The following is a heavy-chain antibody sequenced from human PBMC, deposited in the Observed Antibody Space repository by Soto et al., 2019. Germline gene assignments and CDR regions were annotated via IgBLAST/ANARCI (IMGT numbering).Heavy chain of an antibody. J-gene: IGHJ4*02. CDR3: AKQAYYDFWSGDPYYFDY. CDR1: GFTFSSYA. CDR2: ISGSGGGT. D-gene: IGHD3-3*01. V-gene: IGHV3-23*01. Sequence: GGSLRLSCAASGFTFSSYAMSWVRQAPGKGLEWVSAISGSGGGTYYADSVKGRFTISRDNSKNTLYLQMNSLRAEDTAVYYCAKQAYYDFWSGDPYYFDYWGQGTLVTVSS.